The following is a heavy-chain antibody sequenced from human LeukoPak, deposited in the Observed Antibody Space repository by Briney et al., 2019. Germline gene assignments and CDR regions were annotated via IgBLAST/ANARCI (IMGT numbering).Heavy chain of an antibody. CDR3: ARVTAQWLVHEWFDP. J-gene: IGHJ5*02. Sequence: SETLSLTCAVYGGSFNGYYWSWIRQPPGKGLEWIGEINHSGSTNYNPSLKSRVTISVDTSKNQFSLKLSSVTAADTAVYYCARVTAQWLVHEWFDPWGQGTLVTVSS. CDR1: GGSFNGYY. V-gene: IGHV4-34*01. D-gene: IGHD6-19*01. CDR2: INHSGST.